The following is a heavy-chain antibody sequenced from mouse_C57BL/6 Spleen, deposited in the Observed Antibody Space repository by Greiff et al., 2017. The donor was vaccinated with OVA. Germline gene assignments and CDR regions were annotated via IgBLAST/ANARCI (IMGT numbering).Heavy chain of an antibody. J-gene: IGHJ3*01. V-gene: IGHV5-17*01. Sequence: EVMLVESGGGLVKPGGSLKLSCAASGFTFSDYGMHWVRQAPEKGLEWVAYISSGSSTIYYADTVKGRFTISRDNAKNTLVLQMTSLRSEDTAMYYCAKGIYESWFAYWGQGTLVTVSA. CDR2: ISSGSSTI. D-gene: IGHD2-3*01. CDR3: AKGIYESWFAY. CDR1: GFTFSDYG.